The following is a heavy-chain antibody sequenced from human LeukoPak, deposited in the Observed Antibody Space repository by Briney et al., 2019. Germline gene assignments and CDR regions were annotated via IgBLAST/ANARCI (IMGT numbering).Heavy chain of an antibody. CDR2: ISSSGSTI. CDR3: ARDRIPYYYDSSGHFDY. Sequence: GGSLRLSCAASGFSFSSFTMSWIRQAPGKGLEWVSYISSSGSTIYYADSVKGRFTISRDNAKNSLYLQMNSLRAEDTAVYYCARDRIPYYYDSSGHFDYWGQGTLVTVSS. J-gene: IGHJ4*02. D-gene: IGHD3-22*01. CDR1: GFSFSSFT. V-gene: IGHV3-48*04.